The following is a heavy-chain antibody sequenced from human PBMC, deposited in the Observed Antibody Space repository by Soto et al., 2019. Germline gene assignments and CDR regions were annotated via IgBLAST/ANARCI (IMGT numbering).Heavy chain of an antibody. Sequence: QVQLVQSGAEVKKPGASVKVSCKASGYTFTSYGISWMRQDPGHGLEWTGWISASNGNTNDAQKLQGRVTMTTDTSTITAYMELRRLRSDDTAVYYCASDLWIVVVVAARGYDSFYIWGQGTMVTVSS. CDR3: ASDLWIVVVVAARGYDSFYI. CDR2: ISASNGNT. D-gene: IGHD2-15*01. CDR1: GYTFTSYG. J-gene: IGHJ3*02. V-gene: IGHV1-18*01.